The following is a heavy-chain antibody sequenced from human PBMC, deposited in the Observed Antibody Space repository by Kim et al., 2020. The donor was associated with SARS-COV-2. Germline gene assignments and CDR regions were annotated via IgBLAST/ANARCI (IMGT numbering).Heavy chain of an antibody. CDR2: IKSKTDGGTT. Sequence: GGSLRLSCAASGFTFSNAWMSWVRQAPGKGLEWVGRIKSKTDGGTTDYAAPVKGRFTISRDDSKNTLYLQMNSLKTEDTAVYYCTTEKTHFVGELLYHYGMDVWGQGTTVTVSS. CDR1: GFTFSNAW. CDR3: TTEKTHFVGELLYHYGMDV. D-gene: IGHD3-10*01. V-gene: IGHV3-15*01. J-gene: IGHJ6*02.